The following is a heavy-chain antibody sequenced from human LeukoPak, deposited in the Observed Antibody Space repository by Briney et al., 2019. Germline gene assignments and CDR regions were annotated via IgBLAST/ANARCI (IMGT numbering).Heavy chain of an antibody. CDR1: GNSISSGDYY. D-gene: IGHD3-10*01. CDR2: IYTSGST. CDR3: ASHYGSGSFYSPFDY. Sequence: SETLSLTCTVSGNSISSGDYYWSWIRQPAGKGLEWIGRIYTSGSTTYNPSLKSRVTISGDTSENQFSLRLSSVTAADTAVYYCASHYGSGSFYSPFDYWGQGTLVTVSS. V-gene: IGHV4-61*02. J-gene: IGHJ4*02.